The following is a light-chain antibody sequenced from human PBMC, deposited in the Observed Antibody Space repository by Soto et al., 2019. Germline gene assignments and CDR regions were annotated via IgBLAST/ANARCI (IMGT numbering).Light chain of an antibody. CDR1: QSVSSS. Sequence: EIVMTQSPATLSVSPGDRATLSCRASQSVSSSLAWYQQIPSQAPRLLIYDASTRATGIPARFGGSGSGTEFTLTISSLQSEDFAVYYCQQYNNWPPLTFGGGTKVELK. J-gene: IGKJ4*01. CDR3: QQYNNWPPLT. V-gene: IGKV3-15*01. CDR2: DAS.